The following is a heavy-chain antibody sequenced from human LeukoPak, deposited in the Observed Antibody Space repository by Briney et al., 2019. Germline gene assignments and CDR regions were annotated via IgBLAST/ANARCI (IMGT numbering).Heavy chain of an antibody. CDR1: GFTFSNYW. V-gene: IGHV3-7*03. CDR3: ARALDS. CDR2: IKQDGSEK. Sequence: GGSLRLSCVASGFTFSNYWMHWVRQAPGKGLEWVANIKQDGSEKHYVDSVRGRFTISRDNAKDSLYLQMNSLRVEDTAVYYCARALDSWGQGTLVTVSS. J-gene: IGHJ4*02.